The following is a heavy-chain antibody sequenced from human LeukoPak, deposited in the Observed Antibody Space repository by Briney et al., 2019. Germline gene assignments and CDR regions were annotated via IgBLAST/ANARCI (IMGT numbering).Heavy chain of an antibody. CDR1: GFTFSSYA. J-gene: IGHJ6*02. V-gene: IGHV3-30*03. CDR3: ASSIGYSSGWYPTPYFYYYGMDV. Sequence: GGSLRLSCAASGFTFSSYAMSWVRQAPGKGLEWVAVISYDGSNKYYADSVKGRFTISRDNSKNTLYLQMNSLRAEDTAVYYCASSIGYSSGWYPTPYFYYYGMDVWGQGTTVTVSS. CDR2: ISYDGSNK. D-gene: IGHD6-19*01.